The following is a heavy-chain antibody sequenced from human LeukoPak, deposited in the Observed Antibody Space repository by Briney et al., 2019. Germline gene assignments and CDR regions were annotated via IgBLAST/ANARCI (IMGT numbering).Heavy chain of an antibody. D-gene: IGHD1-26*01. CDR3: AISPGVVGGTSIDF. CDR1: GGMFNNYA. J-gene: IGHJ4*02. Sequence: GGSLRLSCAASGGMFNNYAMSWVRQAPGRWLEWVSSISESGGHTYYANSVKGRFTISRDNSKKTLYLEVKSLRAEDTAVYYCAISPGVVGGTSIDFWGQGTLVTVSS. CDR2: ISESGGHT. V-gene: IGHV3-23*01.